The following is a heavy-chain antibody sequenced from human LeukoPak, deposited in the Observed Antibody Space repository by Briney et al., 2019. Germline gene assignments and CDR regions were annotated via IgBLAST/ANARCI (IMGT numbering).Heavy chain of an antibody. V-gene: IGHV4-59*08. Sequence: SETLSLTCTVSGGSISSYYWSWIRQPPGKGPEWIGYIYYSGSTNYNPSLKSRVTISVDTSKNQFSLKLSSVTAADTAVYYCARQAYYYDSSGYSHDAFDIWGQGTMVTVSS. CDR2: IYYSGST. J-gene: IGHJ3*02. D-gene: IGHD3-22*01. CDR3: ARQAYYYDSSGYSHDAFDI. CDR1: GGSISSYY.